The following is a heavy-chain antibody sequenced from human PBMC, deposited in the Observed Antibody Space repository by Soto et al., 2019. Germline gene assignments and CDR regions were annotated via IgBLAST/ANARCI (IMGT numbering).Heavy chain of an antibody. D-gene: IGHD3-22*01. J-gene: IGHJ4*02. CDR3: ARSYYDSSGYDY. CDR1: GFTFSSYS. Sequence: PWGSLRLSCAASGFTFSSYSMNWVRQAPGKGLEWVSSISSSSYIYYADSVKGRFTISRDNAKNSLYLQMNSLRAEDTAVYYCARSYYDSSGYDYWGQGTLVTVSS. V-gene: IGHV3-21*01. CDR2: ISSSSYI.